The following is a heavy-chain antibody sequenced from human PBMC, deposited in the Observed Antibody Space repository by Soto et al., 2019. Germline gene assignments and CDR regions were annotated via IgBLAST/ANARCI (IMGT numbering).Heavy chain of an antibody. V-gene: IGHV4-31*03. D-gene: IGHD3-10*01. J-gene: IGHJ6*02. Sequence: PSETLSLTCTVSGGSISSGGYYWSWIRQHPGKGLEWIGYIHYSGSTYYNPSLKSRVTISVDKSTNQFSLKLCSVTAAYTAVYYGARNTYYYGSGRYYKDSFLTHDYFYGMDVWGQGTTVTVSS. CDR3: ARNTYYYGSGRYYKDSFLTHDYFYGMDV. CDR2: IHYSGST. CDR1: GGSISSGGYY.